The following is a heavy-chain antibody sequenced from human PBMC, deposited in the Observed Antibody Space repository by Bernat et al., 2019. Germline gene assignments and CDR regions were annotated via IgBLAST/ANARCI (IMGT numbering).Heavy chain of an antibody. CDR1: GFTFSSYA. Sequence: VQLVESGGGLVKPGGSLRLSCAASGFTFSSYAMHWVRQAPGKGLEWVAVISYDGSNKYYADSVKGRFTISRDNSKNTLYLQMNSLRAEDTAVYYCARDSSDSSSLAGMDVWGQGTTVTVSS. CDR3: ARDSSDSSSLAGMDV. D-gene: IGHD6-13*01. V-gene: IGHV3-30-3*01. CDR2: ISYDGSNK. J-gene: IGHJ6*02.